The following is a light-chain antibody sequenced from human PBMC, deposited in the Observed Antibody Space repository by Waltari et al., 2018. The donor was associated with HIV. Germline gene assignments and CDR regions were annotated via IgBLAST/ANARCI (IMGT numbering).Light chain of an antibody. J-gene: IGLJ2*01. CDR2: EVT. Sequence: QSALTQPASVSGSPGQSITISCTGTSTDVGAYDYVSWYQQHPGGAPKLLIYEVTKRPSGVFTRFSGSKSGNSASLNISGLQAQDEADYHCSSYASTTTHVVFGRGTKLTVL. V-gene: IGLV2-14*03. CDR3: SSYASTTTHVV. CDR1: STDVGAYDY.